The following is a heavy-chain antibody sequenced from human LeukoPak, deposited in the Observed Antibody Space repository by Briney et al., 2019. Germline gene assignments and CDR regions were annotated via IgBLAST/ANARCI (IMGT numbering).Heavy chain of an antibody. CDR1: GGSITKTNY. V-gene: IGHV4-4*02. D-gene: IGHD3-16*02. J-gene: IGHJ4*02. Sequence: SGTLSLTCDVSGGSITKTNYWTWVRQPPGTGLEWIGEVNLQGGTNYNPSLLRRVAISVDTSANHVSLQMTSVTAADTAVYYCAREGGSYRPLDYSGQGTLVTVSS. CDR2: VNLQGGT. CDR3: AREGGSYRPLDY.